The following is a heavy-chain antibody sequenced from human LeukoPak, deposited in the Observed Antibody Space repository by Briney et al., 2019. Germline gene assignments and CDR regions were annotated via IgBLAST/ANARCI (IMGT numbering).Heavy chain of an antibody. CDR3: ASNSGSYWVDSDY. V-gene: IGHV4-39*01. CDR1: GGSISSSSYY. CDR2: IYYSGST. Sequence: ASETLSLTCTVSGGSISSSSYYWGWIRQPPGKGLEWIGSIYYSGSTYYNPSLKSRVTISVDTSKNQFSLKLSSVTAADTAVYYCASNSGSYWVDSDYWGQGTLVTVSS. J-gene: IGHJ4*02. D-gene: IGHD1-26*01.